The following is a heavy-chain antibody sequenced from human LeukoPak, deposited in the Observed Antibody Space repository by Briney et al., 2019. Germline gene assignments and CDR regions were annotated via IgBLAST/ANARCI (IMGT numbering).Heavy chain of an antibody. Sequence: SETLSLTCTVSGASTSAYYWSWIRQPPGKGLEWIGYSYSGGNANYNPSLKSRVTISIDTSENQFSLRLTSVTAADPDVYFSAHSKRGGGYYINSFAVWGRGSLVTIYS. D-gene: IGHD1-26*01. CDR3: AHSKRGGGYYINSFAV. V-gene: IGHV4-59*01. CDR1: GASTSAYY. CDR2: SYSGGNA. J-gene: IGHJ3*01.